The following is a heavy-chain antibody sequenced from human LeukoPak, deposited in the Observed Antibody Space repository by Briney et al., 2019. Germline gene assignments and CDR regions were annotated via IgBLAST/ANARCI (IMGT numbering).Heavy chain of an antibody. CDR1: GFILSTYS. CDR2: ISSSSSTI. CDR3: ARHVVVVVAAQDDYIMHV. Sequence: PGGSLRLSCGASGFILSTYSLNWVRQAPGKGLEWVSYISSSSSTIYYADSVKGRFTISRDNAKNSLYLQINSLRAEDTAVYYCARHVVVVVAAQDDYIMHVWGHGTTVTVSS. V-gene: IGHV3-48*04. J-gene: IGHJ6*02. D-gene: IGHD2-15*01.